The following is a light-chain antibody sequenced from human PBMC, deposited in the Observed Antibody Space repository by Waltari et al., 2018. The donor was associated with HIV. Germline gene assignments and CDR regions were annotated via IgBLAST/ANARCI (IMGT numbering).Light chain of an antibody. CDR1: SSDVGGYNY. CDR2: DVT. J-gene: IGLJ3*02. Sequence: QSALTQPRSVSGSPGQSVTISCSGTSSDVGGYNYVSWYQQHPGKAPKLMIYDVTERPSGVPDRFSCSKSGNTASLTISGLQADDEADYCCCSYAGRYTWVFGGGTELTVL. V-gene: IGLV2-11*01. CDR3: CSYAGRYTWV.